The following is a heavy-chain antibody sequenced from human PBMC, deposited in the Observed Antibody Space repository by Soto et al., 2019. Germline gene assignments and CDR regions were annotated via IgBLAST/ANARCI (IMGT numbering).Heavy chain of an antibody. CDR3: TRSDYYGSGSYIYYYGMDF. CDR1: GFTFRSYW. V-gene: IGHV3-74*01. CDR2: LSNDGSST. D-gene: IGHD3-10*01. Sequence: EVQLVESGGGLVQPGGSLRLSCAASGFTFRSYWVHWVRQVPGKGLVWVSRLSNDGSSTSYADSVKGRFTISRDNAKNTLYRQMNSLRAEDTAVYYCTRSDYYGSGSYIYYYGMDFWGQETTVTVSS. J-gene: IGHJ6*02.